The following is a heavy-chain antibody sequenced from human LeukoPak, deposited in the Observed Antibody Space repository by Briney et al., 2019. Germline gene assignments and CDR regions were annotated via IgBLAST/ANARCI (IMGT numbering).Heavy chain of an antibody. D-gene: IGHD2-8*01. CDR2: IYNSGDT. Sequence: GGSLRLSCAASGFRFSSYAMSWVRQAPGKGLEWVSVIYNSGDTYYADSVRGRFTFSRDNSKNMLYLQMNNLRAEDTAVYFCARALPGTKHFDYWGQGTLVTVSS. CDR3: ARALPGTKHFDY. J-gene: IGHJ4*02. V-gene: IGHV3-66*01. CDR1: GFRFSSYA.